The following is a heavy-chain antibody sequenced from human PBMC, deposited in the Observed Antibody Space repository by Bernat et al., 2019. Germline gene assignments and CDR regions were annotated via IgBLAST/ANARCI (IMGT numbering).Heavy chain of an antibody. CDR1: GFTFSSYG. Sequence: QVQLVESGGGVVQPGRSLRLSCAASGFTFSSYGMHWVRQAPGKGLEWVAVISYDGSNKYYADSVKGRFTISRDNSKNTLYLQMNSLRAEETAVYYCAKEYVAARPFGMDVWGQGTTVTVSS. CDR2: ISYDGSNK. V-gene: IGHV3-30*18. J-gene: IGHJ6*02. CDR3: AKEYVAARPFGMDV. D-gene: IGHD6-6*01.